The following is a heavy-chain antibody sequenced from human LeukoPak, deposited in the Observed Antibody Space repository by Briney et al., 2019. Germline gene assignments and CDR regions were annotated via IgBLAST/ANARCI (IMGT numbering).Heavy chain of an antibody. V-gene: IGHV3-64*01. J-gene: IGHJ6*02. CDR3: ARDSEQQVYGMDV. D-gene: IGHD6-13*01. CDR1: GFTFSSYA. CDR2: ISSNGGST. Sequence: GGSLRLSCAASGFTFSSYAMHWVRQAPGKGLEYVSAISSNGGSTYYANSVKGRFTISRDNSKNTLYLQMGSLRAEDMAVYYCARDSEQQVYGMDVWGQGTTVTVSS.